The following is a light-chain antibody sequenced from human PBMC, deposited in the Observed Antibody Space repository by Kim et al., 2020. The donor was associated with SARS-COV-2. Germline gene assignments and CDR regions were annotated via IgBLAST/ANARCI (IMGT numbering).Light chain of an antibody. V-gene: IGKV3-15*01. CDR2: GAS. Sequence: ETLMTQSPATLSVSPGERATLSCRASQSISSNLAWYQQKPGQAPRLLIYGASTRATGVPARFSGSGSGTEFTLTVSSLQSEDFAVYYCQQYKNWPTFGGGTKVDIK. CDR1: QSISSN. J-gene: IGKJ4*01. CDR3: QQYKNWPT.